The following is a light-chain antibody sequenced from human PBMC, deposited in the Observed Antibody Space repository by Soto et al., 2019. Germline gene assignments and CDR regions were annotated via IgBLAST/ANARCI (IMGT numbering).Light chain of an antibody. V-gene: IGKV3-20*01. CDR2: AAS. CDR3: QQYNNWPPLT. CDR1: RSLSSSY. J-gene: IGKJ4*01. Sequence: EIVLTQSPGTLSLSPGERATLSCRASRSLSSSYVVWYQQKPGQAPRLLIYAASRRATGIPDRFSGSGSATEYTLTISRLEPEDFAVYYCQQYNNWPPLTFGGGTKVEIK.